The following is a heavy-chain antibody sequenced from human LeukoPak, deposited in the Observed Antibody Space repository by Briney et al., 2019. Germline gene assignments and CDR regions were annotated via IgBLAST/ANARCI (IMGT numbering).Heavy chain of an antibody. CDR3: ARDRGWAGYTYGFYY. V-gene: IGHV1-69*01. D-gene: IGHD5-18*01. J-gene: IGHJ4*02. CDR1: GGTFSSYA. Sequence: GASVKVSCKASGGTFSSYAISWVRQAPGQGLEWMGGIIPIFGTANYAQKFQGRVTITADESTSTAYMELSIMRSEDTAVYYCARDRGWAGYTYGFYYWGQGTLVTVSS. CDR2: IIPIFGTA.